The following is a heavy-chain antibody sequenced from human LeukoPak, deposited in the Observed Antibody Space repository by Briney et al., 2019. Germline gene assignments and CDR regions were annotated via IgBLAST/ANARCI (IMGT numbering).Heavy chain of an antibody. V-gene: IGHV3-23*01. CDR3: AKSGIVGDVDY. CDR1: GFTFSSYA. CDR2: ISGSGGST. D-gene: IGHD1-26*01. Sequence: GSLRLSCAASGFTFSSYAMSWVRQAPGKGLEWVSAISGSGGSTYYADSVKGRLTISRDNSKNTLSLQMNSLRAEDTAVYYCAKSGIVGDVDYWGQGTLVTVSS. J-gene: IGHJ4*02.